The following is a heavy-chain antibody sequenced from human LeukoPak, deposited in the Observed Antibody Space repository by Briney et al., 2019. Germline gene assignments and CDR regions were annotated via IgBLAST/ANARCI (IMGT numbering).Heavy chain of an antibody. J-gene: IGHJ5*02. CDR2: IYYSGST. D-gene: IGHD6-13*01. V-gene: IGHV4-59*01. Sequence: TETLSLTCTVSGGSISSYYWSWIRQPPGKGLEWIGYIYYSGSTNYNPSLKSRVTISVDTSKNQFSLKLSSVTAADTAVYYCARVYSSSWLNWFDPWGQGTLVTVSS. CDR3: ARVYSSSWLNWFDP. CDR1: GGSISSYY.